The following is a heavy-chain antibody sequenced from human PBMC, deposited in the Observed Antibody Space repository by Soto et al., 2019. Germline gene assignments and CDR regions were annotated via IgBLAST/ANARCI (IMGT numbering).Heavy chain of an antibody. D-gene: IGHD3-10*01. Sequence: VGSLRLSCAASGFTFSSYAMSWVRQAPGKGLEWVSAISGSGGSTYYADSVKGRFTISRDNSKNTLYLQMNSLRAEDTAVYYCAKTSYGSGSYLDYWGQGTLVTVSS. V-gene: IGHV3-23*01. CDR2: ISGSGGST. CDR1: GFTFSSYA. J-gene: IGHJ4*02. CDR3: AKTSYGSGSYLDY.